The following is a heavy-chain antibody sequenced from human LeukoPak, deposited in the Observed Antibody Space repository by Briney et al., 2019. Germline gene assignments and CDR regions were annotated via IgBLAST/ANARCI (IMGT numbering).Heavy chain of an antibody. D-gene: IGHD7-27*01. CDR2: INQDGSET. V-gene: IGHV3-7*01. Sequence: GGSLRLSCAASGFTFSTYFMNWVRQTPGRGLEWMACINQDGSETYCVDSVRGRFTISRDNTKNSVYLQMNSLRAEDTAVYYCVRDLGHSRHYFEYWGQGALVTVSS. J-gene: IGHJ4*02. CDR3: VRDLGHSRHYFEY. CDR1: GFTFSTYF.